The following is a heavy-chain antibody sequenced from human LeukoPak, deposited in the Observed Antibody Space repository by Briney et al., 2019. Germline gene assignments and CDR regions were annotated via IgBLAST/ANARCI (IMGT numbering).Heavy chain of an antibody. CDR3: ARRGIMLRRYYYYYMDV. CDR1: GFTFSSYW. CDR2: IKQDGSEK. Sequence: PGGSLRLSCAASGFTFSSYWMSWVRQAPGKGLEWVANIKQDGSEKYYVDSVKGRFTISRDNAKNSLYLQMNSLRAEDTAVYYCARRGIMLRRYYYYYMDVWGKGTTVTVSS. J-gene: IGHJ6*03. V-gene: IGHV3-7*01. D-gene: IGHD2/OR15-2a*01.